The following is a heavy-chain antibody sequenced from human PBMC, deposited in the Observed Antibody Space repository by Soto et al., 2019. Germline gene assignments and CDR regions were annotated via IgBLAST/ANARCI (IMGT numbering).Heavy chain of an antibody. CDR2: LYGVDGS. J-gene: IGHJ3*01. V-gene: IGHV3-53*01. Sequence: DVQLVESGGXXMQPGESLRLSCAASGLTVSGKKYVAWVRQAPGKGLEWVSALYGVDGSFYADSVKGRFTTSSDSSKTTVYLQMNGLRPDDTAVYYCATWHEREHAYDVWGQGTTVTVSS. CDR1: GLTVSGKKY. D-gene: IGHD1-1*01. CDR3: ATWHEREHAYDV.